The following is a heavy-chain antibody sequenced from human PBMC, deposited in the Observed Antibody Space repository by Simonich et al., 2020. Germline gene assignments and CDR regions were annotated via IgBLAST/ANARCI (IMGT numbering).Heavy chain of an antibody. CDR2: INPNSGGT. V-gene: IGHV1-2*02. CDR1: GYTFTGYY. Sequence: QVQLVQSGAEVKKPGASVKVSCKASGYTFTGYYMHWVRQAPGQGLEWKGGINPNSGGTNNAQKFQGRGTMTRDTSISTAYMELSRLRSDDTAVYYCARGALTGDYYYMDVWGKGTTVTVSS. CDR3: ARGALTGDYYYMDV. D-gene: IGHD7-27*01. J-gene: IGHJ6*03.